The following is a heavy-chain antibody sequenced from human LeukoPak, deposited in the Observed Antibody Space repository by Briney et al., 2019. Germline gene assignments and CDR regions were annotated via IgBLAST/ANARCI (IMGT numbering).Heavy chain of an antibody. J-gene: IGHJ1*01. CDR3: ARGYCSSTSCYLPEYFQH. V-gene: IGHV1-69*05. Sequence: SVKVCCKASGGTSSSYAISWVRQAPGQGLEWMGRIIPIFGTANYAQKFQGRVTITTDESTSTAYMELSSLRSEDTAVYYCARGYCSSTSCYLPEYFQHWGQGTLVTVSS. D-gene: IGHD2-2*01. CDR2: IIPIFGTA. CDR1: GGTSSSYA.